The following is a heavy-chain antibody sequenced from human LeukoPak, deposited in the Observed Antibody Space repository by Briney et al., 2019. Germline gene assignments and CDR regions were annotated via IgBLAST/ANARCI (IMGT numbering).Heavy chain of an antibody. J-gene: IGHJ4*02. CDR3: AVEAYCGGDCYPYFDY. D-gene: IGHD2-21*02. CDR1: GFTFSSFA. CDR2: ISASGYST. Sequence: PGGSLRLSCAASGFTFSSFAMGWVRQAPGKGLEWVSPISASGYSTNYADSVKGRFTISRDNSKNTLYLQMNSLRAEDTAVYYCAVEAYCGGDCYPYFDYWGQGTLVTVSS. V-gene: IGHV3-23*01.